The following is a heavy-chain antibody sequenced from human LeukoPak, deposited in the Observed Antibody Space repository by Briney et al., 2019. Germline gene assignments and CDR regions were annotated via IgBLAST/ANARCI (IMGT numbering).Heavy chain of an antibody. J-gene: IGHJ4*02. CDR1: GGSISSSSYY. Sequence: SETPSLTCTVSGGSISSSSYYWGWIRQPPGKGLVWIGSIYYSGSTYYNPSLKSRVTISVDTSKNQFSLKLSSVTVTETAVYYCARRPWEFWSGDYTWGQGNLVTVSS. V-gene: IGHV4-39*01. CDR2: IYYSGST. CDR3: ARRPWEFWSGDYT. D-gene: IGHD3-3*01.